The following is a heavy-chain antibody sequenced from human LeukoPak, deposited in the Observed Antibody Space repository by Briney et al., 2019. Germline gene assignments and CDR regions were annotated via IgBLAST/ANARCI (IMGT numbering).Heavy chain of an antibody. CDR2: IYTSGST. J-gene: IGHJ4*02. CDR3: ARSDQDYGDYGWFDY. V-gene: IGHV4-4*07. Sequence: SETLSLTCTVSGGSISSYYWSWIRQPAGKGLEWIGRIYTSGSTNHNPSLKSRVTMSVDTSKNQFSLKPSSVTAADTAVYYCARSDQDYGDYGWFDYWGQGTLVTVSS. D-gene: IGHD4-17*01. CDR1: GGSISSYY.